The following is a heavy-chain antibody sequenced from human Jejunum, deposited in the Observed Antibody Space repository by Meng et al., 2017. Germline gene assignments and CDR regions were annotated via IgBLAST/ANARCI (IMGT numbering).Heavy chain of an antibody. CDR3: ARGNEYSNYGADF. CDR1: GGSISDYY. J-gene: IGHJ4*02. V-gene: IGHV4-34*01. CDR2: INDNGST. Sequence: QVKLQQWGAGLLKPSETLSLTCAVYGGSISDYYWTWIRQPPGKGLEWIGEINDNGSTNYNPSLKSRVTISVDTSKSQFYLRVSSVTAADTALYYCARGNEYSNYGADFWGQGTLVTVSS. D-gene: IGHD4-11*01.